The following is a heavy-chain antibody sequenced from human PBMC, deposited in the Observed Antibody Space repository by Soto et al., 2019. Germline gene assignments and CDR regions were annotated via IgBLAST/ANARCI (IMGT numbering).Heavy chain of an antibody. D-gene: IGHD6-19*01. CDR2: VNRNGSN. J-gene: IGHJ3*01. V-gene: IGHV4-34*01. CDR1: GGSFSGYF. CDR3: ARGGSSDWQVAFDF. Sequence: PSETLSLPCTVYGGSFSGYFWNWIRQSPGKALEWIGQVNRNGSNNYNPSVKSRVTISMDMSKNQFSLKLTSVTAADTAVYYCARGGSSDWQVAFDFWGQGTMVTVSS.